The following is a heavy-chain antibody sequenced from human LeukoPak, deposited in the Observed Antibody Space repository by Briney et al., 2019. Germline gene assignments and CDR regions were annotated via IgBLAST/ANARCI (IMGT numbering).Heavy chain of an antibody. D-gene: IGHD2-2*01. Sequence: SVKVSCKASGGTFSSYAISWVRQAPGQGLEWMGRIIPILGIANYAQKFQGRVTITADKSTSTAYMELSSLRSEDTAVYYCARVRCSSTSCYDWGQGTLVTVSS. CDR2: IIPILGIA. CDR1: GGTFSSYA. V-gene: IGHV1-69*04. J-gene: IGHJ4*02. CDR3: ARVRCSSTSCYD.